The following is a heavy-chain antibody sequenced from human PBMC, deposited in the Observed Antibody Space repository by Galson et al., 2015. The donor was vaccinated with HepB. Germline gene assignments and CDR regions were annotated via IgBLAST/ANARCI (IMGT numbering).Heavy chain of an antibody. CDR1: GLSFSGSG. J-gene: IGHJ4*02. CDR2: IRIKANNYAT. D-gene: IGHD3-22*01. Sequence: SLRLSCAASGLSFSGSGMHWVRQASGKGLEWLGRIRIKANNYATTYAESVKGRFIISRDDLKNMAYLQMNSLKIEDTAVYYRTRQEDYYDVGFDYWGQGVLVTVSS. CDR3: TRQEDYYDVGFDY. V-gene: IGHV3-73*01.